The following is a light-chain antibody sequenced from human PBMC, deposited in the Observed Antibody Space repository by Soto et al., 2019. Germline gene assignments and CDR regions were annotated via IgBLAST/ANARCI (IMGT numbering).Light chain of an antibody. V-gene: IGKV1-27*01. Sequence: DIQMTQSPSSLSASVGDRVTITCRASQGISNYLAWYQQKPGKVPKLLIYAASTLQSGVPSRFSGSGSGTGFTLTISSLQPADVATYYCQKYNSAPRTFGQGTKVEIK. CDR3: QKYNSAPRT. CDR2: AAS. J-gene: IGKJ1*01. CDR1: QGISNY.